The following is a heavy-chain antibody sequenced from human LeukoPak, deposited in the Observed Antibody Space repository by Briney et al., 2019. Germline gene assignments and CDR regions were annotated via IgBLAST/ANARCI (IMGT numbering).Heavy chain of an antibody. J-gene: IGHJ5*01. Sequence: PGGSLRLSCAASGFTFSSYAMHWVRQAPGKGLEWVAVISYDGSNKYYADSVKGRFTISRDNSKNTLYLQMNSLRAEDTAVYYCARDSSGWYHWFDSWGQGTLVTVSS. CDR3: ARDSSGWYHWFDS. D-gene: IGHD6-19*01. CDR1: GFTFSSYA. CDR2: ISYDGSNK. V-gene: IGHV3-30*04.